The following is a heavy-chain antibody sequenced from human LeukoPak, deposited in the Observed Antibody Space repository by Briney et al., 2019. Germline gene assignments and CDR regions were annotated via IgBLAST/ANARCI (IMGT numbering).Heavy chain of an antibody. V-gene: IGHV3-66*01. CDR3: ARFYGVPGGWFDP. J-gene: IGHJ5*02. CDR2: IYDGGST. D-gene: IGHD4-17*01. Sequence: PGGSLRLSCAASGFTFDDYGMTWVRQAPGKGLEWVSVIYDGGSTSYADSVRGRFIISRDNSKNTLYLQMNSLRGEDTAVYYCARFYGVPGGWFDPWGQGTLVTVSS. CDR1: GFTFDDYG.